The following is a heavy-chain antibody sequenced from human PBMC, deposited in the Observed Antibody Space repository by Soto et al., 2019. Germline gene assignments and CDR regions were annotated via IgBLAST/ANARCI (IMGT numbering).Heavy chain of an antibody. CDR1: GFSLSTSGVG. CDR3: AHRVTYYYDSSGYYWFDP. V-gene: IGHV2-5*01. J-gene: IGHJ5*02. CDR2: IYWNDDK. Sequence: SGPTLVNPTHTLTLTCTFSGFSLSTSGVGVGWIRQPPGKALEWLALIYWNDDKRYSPSLKSRLTITKDTSKNQVALTMTNMDPVDTATYYCAHRVTYYYDSSGYYWFDPWGQGTLVTVSS. D-gene: IGHD3-22*01.